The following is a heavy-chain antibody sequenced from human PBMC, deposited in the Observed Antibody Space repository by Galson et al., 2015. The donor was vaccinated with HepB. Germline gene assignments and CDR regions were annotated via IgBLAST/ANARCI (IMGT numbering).Heavy chain of an antibody. D-gene: IGHD3-10*01. Sequence: SETLSLTCAVYGGSFSGYYWSWIRQPPGKGLEWIGEINHSGSTNYSPSLKSRVTISVDTSKNQFSLKLSSVTAADTAVYYCARARGGVRGPEPRLFDYWGQGTLVTVSS. V-gene: IGHV4-34*01. CDR1: GGSFSGYY. J-gene: IGHJ4*02. CDR2: INHSGST. CDR3: ARARGGVRGPEPRLFDY.